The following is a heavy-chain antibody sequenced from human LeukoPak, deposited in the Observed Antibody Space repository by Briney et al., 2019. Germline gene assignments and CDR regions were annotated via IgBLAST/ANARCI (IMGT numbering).Heavy chain of an antibody. Sequence: GGSLRLSCAASGFTFSSYAMSWVRQAPGKGLEWVSSISSSSSYIYYADSVKGRFTISRDNAKNSLYLQMNSLRAEDTAVYYCAREWELLDLDYWGQGTLVTVSS. V-gene: IGHV3-21*01. CDR2: ISSSSSYI. CDR3: AREWELLDLDY. J-gene: IGHJ4*02. D-gene: IGHD1-26*01. CDR1: GFTFSSYA.